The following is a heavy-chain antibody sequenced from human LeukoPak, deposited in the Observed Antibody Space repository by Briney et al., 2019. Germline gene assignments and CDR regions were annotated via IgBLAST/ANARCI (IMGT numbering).Heavy chain of an antibody. V-gene: IGHV4-59*11. Sequence: PSETLSLTCTVSGASINSHYWSWIRQPPGEGLEWIGYIYYSGGTNYNPSLKSRVTISVDTSKNQLSLKLSSVTAAATAVYYCASGLYGNVRFAYWGQGTLVTVSS. J-gene: IGHJ4*02. CDR2: IYYSGGT. D-gene: IGHD4-17*01. CDR3: ASGLYGNVRFAY. CDR1: GASINSHY.